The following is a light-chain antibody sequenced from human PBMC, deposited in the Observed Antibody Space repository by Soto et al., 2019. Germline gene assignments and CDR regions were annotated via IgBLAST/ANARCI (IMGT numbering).Light chain of an antibody. J-gene: IGKJ1*01. CDR3: QHYNCYSEA. Sequence: DIQMTQSPSTLSGSVGDRVTITCRASQTISSWLAWYQQKPWKAPKLLIYKASTLKSGVPSRFSGSGSGTEFTLTISSLQPDDFATYYFQHYNCYSEAFGQGTKVELK. V-gene: IGKV1-5*03. CDR1: QTISSW. CDR2: KAS.